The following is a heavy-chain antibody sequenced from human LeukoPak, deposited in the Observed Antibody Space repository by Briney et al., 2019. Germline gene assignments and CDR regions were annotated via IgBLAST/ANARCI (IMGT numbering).Heavy chain of an antibody. V-gene: IGHV1-46*01. Sequence: GASVKVSCTASGYTFTSYHMHWVRQAPGQGLEWMGIINPSGGSTGYAQKFQGRITMTRDTSTNTVYMDSSSLRSEDTAVYYCARDQTDCSSNSCHNFHYGMDVWGQGTTVTVSS. CDR3: ARDQTDCSSNSCHNFHYGMDV. J-gene: IGHJ6*02. D-gene: IGHD2-2*01. CDR1: GYTFTSYH. CDR2: INPSGGST.